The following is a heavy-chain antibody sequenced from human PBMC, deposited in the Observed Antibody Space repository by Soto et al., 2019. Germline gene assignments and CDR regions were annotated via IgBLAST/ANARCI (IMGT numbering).Heavy chain of an antibody. CDR1: GGTFSNSA. J-gene: IGHJ6*02. CDR3: ARDKVRLWLGGNYYYILDV. CDR2: IMPIFRTP. D-gene: IGHD5-18*01. Sequence: QVQLEQSGAEVKQPGSSVRVSCKASGGTFSNSAISWVRQAPGQGLEWMGGIMPIFRTPDYAQKFQGRVTISADESTXXPXMELNGLRSDEPAVYYCARDKVRLWLGGNYYYILDVWGRGTTVTVSS. V-gene: IGHV1-69*12.